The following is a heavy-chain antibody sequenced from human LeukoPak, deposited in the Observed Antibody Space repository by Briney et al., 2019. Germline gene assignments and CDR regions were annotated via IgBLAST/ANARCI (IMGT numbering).Heavy chain of an antibody. V-gene: IGHV4-39*01. Sequence: PSETLSLTCIVSGGSIGGHNNYWGWIRQPPGKGLEWIGTIYYTGSTYYNPSLKNRVTISVDTSKNQFSLKVMSLTAADTAVYYCASLKVPGHFDYWGQGTLVTLSS. CDR3: ASLKVPGHFDY. D-gene: IGHD2/OR15-2a*01. J-gene: IGHJ4*02. CDR1: GGSIGGHNNY. CDR2: IYYTGST.